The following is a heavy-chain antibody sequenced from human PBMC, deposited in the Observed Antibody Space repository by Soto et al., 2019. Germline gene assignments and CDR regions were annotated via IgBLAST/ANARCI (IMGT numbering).Heavy chain of an antibody. D-gene: IGHD2-21*02. CDR3: ARVPGVVVSADDAFDI. CDR1: GGSVCSSNW. J-gene: IGHJ3*02. CDR2: IYHSGSA. V-gene: IGHV4-4*02. Sequence: QVQLQESGPGLVKPSGTLSLTCAVSGGSVCSSNWWSWVRQSPGKGLEWMGEIYHSGSAHYNPSLKSRATISLDKSKNQFSLRLTSVTAADTAVYYCARVPGVVVSADDAFDIWGPGTRVIVSS.